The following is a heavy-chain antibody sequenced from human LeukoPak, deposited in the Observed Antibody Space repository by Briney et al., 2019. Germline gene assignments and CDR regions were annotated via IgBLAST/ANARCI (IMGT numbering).Heavy chain of an antibody. V-gene: IGHV4-38-2*02. CDR2: IYHSGST. D-gene: IGHD5-12*01. J-gene: IGHJ3*02. CDR3: ARSCRILDIVATIRARLGGNGFDI. Sequence: SETLSLTCTVSGYSISSGYYWGWIRQPPGKGLEWIGSIYHSGSTYYNPSLKSRVTIPVDTSKNQFSLKLSSVTAADKAVYYCARSCRILDIVATIRARLGGNGFDIWGQGTMVTVSS. CDR1: GYSISSGYY.